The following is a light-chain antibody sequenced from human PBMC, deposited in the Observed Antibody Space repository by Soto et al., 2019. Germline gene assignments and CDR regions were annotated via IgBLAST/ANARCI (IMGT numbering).Light chain of an antibody. CDR3: QQYNYSPLT. CDR1: QSVSTD. J-gene: IGKJ4*01. CDR2: DAS. V-gene: IGKV3-15*01. Sequence: AQSPVALSLSPGERATLSCRASQSVSTDLAWYQQKPGQAPRLLIYDASTRATGIPARFSGSGSGTEFTLTISSLQSEDFAVYYCQQYNYSPLTFGGGTKVDIK.